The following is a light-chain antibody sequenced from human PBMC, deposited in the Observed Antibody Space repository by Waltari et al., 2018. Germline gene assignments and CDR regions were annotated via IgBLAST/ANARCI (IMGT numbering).Light chain of an antibody. V-gene: IGLV2-23*02. CDR1: SSDFGSYNF. J-gene: IGLJ2*01. CDR3: CSFASRIGV. Sequence: QSALTQPASVSGSPGQSITISCTGTSSDFGSYNFVACYQQHPGKAPKLIISEVTKRPSGVSNRFSGSKSGNTASLTISGLQADDEADYYCCSFASRIGVFGGGTKVTVL. CDR2: EVT.